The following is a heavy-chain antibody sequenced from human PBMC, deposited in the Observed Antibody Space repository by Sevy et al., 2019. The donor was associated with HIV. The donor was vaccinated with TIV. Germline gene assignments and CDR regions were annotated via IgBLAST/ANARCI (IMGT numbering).Heavy chain of an antibody. J-gene: IGHJ4*02. CDR3: ARDPF. V-gene: IGHV3-7*01. CDR1: GFMFCGVW. Sequence: GGSLRLSCAASGFMFCGVWMSWVRQAPGKIPELVANIKEDGSEKRYEDSVKGRFTVSRDNAKNSLFLQMDSLRVEDTAVYYCARDPFWGPGALVTVSS. CDR2: IKEDGSEK.